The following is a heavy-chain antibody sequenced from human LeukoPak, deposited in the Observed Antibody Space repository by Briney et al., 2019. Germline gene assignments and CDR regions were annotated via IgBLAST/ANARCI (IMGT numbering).Heavy chain of an antibody. CDR3: AREWYNWNYFDY. CDR1: GLTFSNSWID. Sequence: LRLSCAVSGLTFSNSWIDWIRQHPGKGLEWIGYIYYSGSTYYNPSHKSRVTISVDTSKNQFSLKLSSVTAADTAVYYCAREWYNWNYFDYWGQGTLVTVSS. D-gene: IGHD1-20*01. CDR2: IYYSGST. V-gene: IGHV4-31*02. J-gene: IGHJ4*02.